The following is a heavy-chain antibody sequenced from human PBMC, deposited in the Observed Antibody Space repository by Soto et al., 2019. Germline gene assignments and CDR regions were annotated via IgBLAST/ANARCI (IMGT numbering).Heavy chain of an antibody. J-gene: IGHJ3*02. CDR3: ARGVSXIFVSGGGRRPLRDAFDI. D-gene: IGHD3-9*01. CDR1: GGSISSGGYS. V-gene: IGHV4-30-2*01. CDR2: IYHSGST. Sequence: PSETLSLTCAVSGGSISSGGYSWSWIRQPPGKGLEGIGYIYHSGSTYYNPSLKSRVTISVYRSKNPFSLKLSSVPAADTAVYYCARGVSXIFVSGGGRRPLRDAFDIWGQGTMVTVS.